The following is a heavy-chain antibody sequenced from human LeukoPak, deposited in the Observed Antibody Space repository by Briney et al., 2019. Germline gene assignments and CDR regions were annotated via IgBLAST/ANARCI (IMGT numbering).Heavy chain of an antibody. Sequence: GGSLRLSCAASGFTFSSYGMHWVRQAPGKGLEWLAVISYDGSNKYYPDSVKGRFTISRDNSKNTLYLQMNSLRAEDTAVYYCARDFLHYYDNSGYTDYWGQGTVVTVSS. D-gene: IGHD3-22*01. CDR2: ISYDGSNK. CDR3: ARDFLHYYDNSGYTDY. CDR1: GFTFSSYG. J-gene: IGHJ4*02. V-gene: IGHV3-30-3*01.